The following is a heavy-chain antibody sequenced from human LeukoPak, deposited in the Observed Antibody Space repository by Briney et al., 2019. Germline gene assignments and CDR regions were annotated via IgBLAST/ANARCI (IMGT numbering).Heavy chain of an antibody. CDR3: AKGVRSMVRGVDPLDD. CDR1: GFTFSSYA. J-gene: IGHJ4*02. Sequence: QPGGSLRLSCAASGFTFSSYAMSWVRHAPGKGREWLSAISGSGGSTYYADSVKGRFTISRDNSKNTLYLQMNSLRAEDTAVYYCAKGVRSMVRGVDPLDDWGQGTLVTVSS. CDR2: ISGSGGST. V-gene: IGHV3-23*01. D-gene: IGHD3-10*01.